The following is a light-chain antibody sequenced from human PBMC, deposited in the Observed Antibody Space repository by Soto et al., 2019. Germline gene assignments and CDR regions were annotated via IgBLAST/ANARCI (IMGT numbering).Light chain of an antibody. CDR2: EVT. V-gene: IGLV2-8*01. CDR1: SSDVGGYNY. CDR3: SSYAGSNYPYV. Sequence: QSVLTQPASVSGSPGQSITISCTGTSSDVGGYNYVSWYQLHPGKAPKLIIYEVTKRPLGVPDRFSGSKSGNAASLTVSGLQAEDEADYYCSSYAGSNYPYVFGTGTKVTVL. J-gene: IGLJ1*01.